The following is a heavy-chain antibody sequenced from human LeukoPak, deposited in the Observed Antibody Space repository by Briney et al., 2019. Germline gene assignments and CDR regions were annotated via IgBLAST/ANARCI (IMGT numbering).Heavy chain of an antibody. CDR3: VRDSTYYYGSGSSGPHYFDS. V-gene: IGHV3-30*01. Sequence: GGSLRLSCAASGFTFSSYAMHWVRQAPGKGLEWVAVISYDGSNTYYADSVKGRFTISRDNPKNTLYLQLNSLRAEDSAVYYCVRDSTYYYGSGSSGPHYFDSWGQGTLVTVSS. J-gene: IGHJ4*02. D-gene: IGHD3-10*01. CDR1: GFTFSSYA. CDR2: ISYDGSNT.